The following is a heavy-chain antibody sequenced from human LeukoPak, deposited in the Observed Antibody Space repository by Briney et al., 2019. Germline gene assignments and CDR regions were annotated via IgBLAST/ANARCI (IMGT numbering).Heavy chain of an antibody. Sequence: GGSLRLSCVASGFMFSNYAMHWVRQAPGKGLEWVAVISYDANLKHYADFVQGRFAVSRDNAKNTLYLELNSLRPEGTAVYYCASGVPLRYFDWFQRGDWFDPWGQGTLVTVSS. V-gene: IGHV3-30*03. CDR1: GFMFSNYA. J-gene: IGHJ5*02. D-gene: IGHD3-9*01. CDR3: ASGVPLRYFDWFQRGDWFDP. CDR2: ISYDANLK.